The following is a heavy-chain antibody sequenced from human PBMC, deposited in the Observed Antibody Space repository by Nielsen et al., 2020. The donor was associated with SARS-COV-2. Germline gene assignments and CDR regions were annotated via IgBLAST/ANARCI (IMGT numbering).Heavy chain of an antibody. J-gene: IGHJ4*02. V-gene: IGHV5-51*01. D-gene: IGHD1-1*01. CDR3: ARQGVNWNDGVDY. CDR1: GYSFTSYW. Sequence: GGSLRLSCKGSGYSFTSYWIGWVRQMPGKGLEWTGIIYPGDSDTRYSPSFQGQATISADKSISTAYLQWSSLKASDTAMYYCARQGVNWNDGVDYWGQGTLVTVSS. CDR2: IYPGDSDT.